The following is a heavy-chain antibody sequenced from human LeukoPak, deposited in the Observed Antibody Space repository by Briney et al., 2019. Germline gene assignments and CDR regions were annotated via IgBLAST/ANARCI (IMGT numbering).Heavy chain of an antibody. J-gene: IGHJ4*02. CDR2: IYYSKNT. V-gene: IGHV4-59*05. Sequence: SETLSLTCTVSVGSISSYYWSWIRQPPGKGLEWVGSIYYSKNTYYNTSLKSRVTISADTSKNQFSLTLGSVSATDTAVYYCVSPRGFSYGYFDYWGQGTLVTVSS. CDR1: VGSISSYY. CDR3: VSPRGFSYGYFDY. D-gene: IGHD5-18*01.